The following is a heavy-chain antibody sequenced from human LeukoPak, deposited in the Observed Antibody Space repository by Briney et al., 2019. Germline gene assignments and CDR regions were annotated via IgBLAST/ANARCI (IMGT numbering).Heavy chain of an antibody. CDR2: IKSKTDGGTT. V-gene: IGHV3-15*07. Sequence: PGGSLRLSCAASGFTFSNAWMNWVRQAPGKGLEWVGRIKSKTDGGTTDYAAPVKGRFTISRDDSKNTLYLQMNSLKTEDTAMYYCTTEVAAAGIGYYFDYWGQGTLVTVSS. CDR1: GFTFSNAW. J-gene: IGHJ4*02. D-gene: IGHD6-13*01. CDR3: TTEVAAAGIGYYFDY.